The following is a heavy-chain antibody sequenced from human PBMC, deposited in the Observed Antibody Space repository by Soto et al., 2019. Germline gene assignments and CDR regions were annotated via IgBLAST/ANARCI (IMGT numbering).Heavy chain of an antibody. CDR3: ARQKLGIFVLVPTYYYDVMDF. V-gene: IGHV5-10-1*01. Sequence: PGESLKISCKGSGYSFTSYWISWVRQMPGKGLEWMGRIDPSDSYTNYSPSFQGHVTISADKSISTAYLQWSSLKASDTAMYYCARQKLGIFVLVPTYYYDVMDFWGQGSTVTLSS. CDR1: GYSFTSYW. CDR2: IDPSDSYT. D-gene: IGHD3-3*01. J-gene: IGHJ6*02.